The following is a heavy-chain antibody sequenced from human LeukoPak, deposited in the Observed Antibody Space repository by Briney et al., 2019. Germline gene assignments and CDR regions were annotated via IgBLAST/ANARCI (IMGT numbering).Heavy chain of an antibody. CDR1: GYSFTTYW. V-gene: IGHV5-51*01. J-gene: IGHJ6*02. Sequence: GESLKISCKGSGYSFTTYWIGWVRQMPGRTLEWIGAIYPGGSEARYSPSLQGQVTISADKSISAAYLQWSSLKASDNAIYYCARYPPGYYGMDVWGQGTTVTVSS. CDR2: IYPGGSEA. CDR3: ARYPPGYYGMDV.